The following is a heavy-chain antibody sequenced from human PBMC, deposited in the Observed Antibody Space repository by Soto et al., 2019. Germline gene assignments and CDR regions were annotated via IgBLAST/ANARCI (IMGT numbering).Heavy chain of an antibody. CDR1: GYTLTTYA. J-gene: IGHJ5*02. Sequence: VASVKVSCKASGYTLTTYAMHWVRQAPGQRLEWMGWINAGNGNTKYSQKFQDRVTITRDTSASTAYMELRSLTSADTAVYYCARGLVRGDIALFNWFDPWGQGTLVTVSS. CDR2: INAGNGNT. CDR3: ARGLVRGDIALFNWFDP. V-gene: IGHV1-3*01. D-gene: IGHD3-10*01.